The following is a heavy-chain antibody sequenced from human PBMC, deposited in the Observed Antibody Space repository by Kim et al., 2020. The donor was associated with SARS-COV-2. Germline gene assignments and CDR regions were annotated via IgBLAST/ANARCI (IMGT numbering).Heavy chain of an antibody. CDR3: ARDTLYGMDV. V-gene: IGHV3-74*01. CDR1: GFTFRSSW. CDR2: INNDGSFT. J-gene: IGHJ6*02. Sequence: GGSLRLSCAASGFTFRSSWMHWVRQAPGKGLVWVSHINNDGSFTTYADSVKGRFTVSRDNTKNSVSLQMSSLRAEDTAVYYCARDTLYGMDVGGQGTTVTVSS.